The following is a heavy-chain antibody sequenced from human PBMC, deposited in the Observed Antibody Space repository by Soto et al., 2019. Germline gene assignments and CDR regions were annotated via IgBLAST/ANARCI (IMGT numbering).Heavy chain of an antibody. CDR1: GGSISSSSYY. V-gene: IGHV4-39*01. J-gene: IGHJ3*02. Sequence: SETLSLTCTVSGGSISSSSYYWGWIRQPPGKGLEWIGSIYYSGSTYYNPSLKSRVTISVDTSKNQFSLKLSSVTAADTAVYYCARQLVRGAFDIWGQGTMVTVSS. CDR2: IYYSGST. D-gene: IGHD3-10*01. CDR3: ARQLVRGAFDI.